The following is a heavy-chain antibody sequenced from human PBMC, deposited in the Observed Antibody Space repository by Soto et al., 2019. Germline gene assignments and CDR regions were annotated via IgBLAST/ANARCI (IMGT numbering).Heavy chain of an antibody. Sequence: GGSLRLSCAASGFKFSDYWMSWVRQAPGQGLERVGNIKHDTSEAHYANSVQGRFTITRDNIKNFLFLQMNGLRSDDTASYYCGRDGCLFSWPYRPSSFDYWGVGTLVTVSS. CDR3: GRDGCLFSWPYRPSSFDY. D-gene: IGHD3-16*02. V-gene: IGHV3-7*01. CDR1: GFKFSDYW. CDR2: IKHDTSEA. J-gene: IGHJ4*02.